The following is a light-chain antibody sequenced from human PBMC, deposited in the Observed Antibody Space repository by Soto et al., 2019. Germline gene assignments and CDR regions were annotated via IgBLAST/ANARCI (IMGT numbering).Light chain of an antibody. Sequence: DIVMTQSPDSLAVSLGERATINCKSSQSVLYSSNNKNYLAWYQRKPGQPPKLLIYWASTRESGVPDRFSGSGSGTDFTLTISSPQAEDVAVYYCQQYYSTPRTFGQGTKVEIK. V-gene: IGKV4-1*01. CDR3: QQYYSTPRT. CDR2: WAS. CDR1: QSVLYSSNNKNY. J-gene: IGKJ1*01.